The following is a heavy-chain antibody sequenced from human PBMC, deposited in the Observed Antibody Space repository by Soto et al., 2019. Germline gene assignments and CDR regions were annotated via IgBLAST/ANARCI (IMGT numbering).Heavy chain of an antibody. Sequence: QITLNESGPTQVKPRQTLTLTCTFSGFSLTTSGVGVGWICQSPGKAPEGLALIYWDDDKRYSPSLKSRLPITNDTSKNQVVLTMADLDPADTATYYCAHRVLRTVFGLVTTTAIYFDFWGQGTPVAVSS. CDR1: GFSLTTSGVG. J-gene: IGHJ4*02. CDR2: IYWDDDK. V-gene: IGHV2-5*02. CDR3: AHRVLRTVFGLVTTTAIYFDF. D-gene: IGHD3-3*01.